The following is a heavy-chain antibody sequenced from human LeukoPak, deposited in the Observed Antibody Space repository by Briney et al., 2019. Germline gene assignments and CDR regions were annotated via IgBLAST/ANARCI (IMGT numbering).Heavy chain of an antibody. CDR2: ISGTGSST. V-gene: IGHV3-23*01. Sequence: GGSLRLSCEASGFTFGNYAMNWVRQAPGKGLEWVSTISGTGSSTYYADSAKGRFTISRDNSKDTLSLQLNSLTAADTAMYFCAKASAAIPQYCNSWGQGTLVTVSS. D-gene: IGHD2-2*02. CDR1: GFTFGNYA. CDR3: AKASAAIPQYCNS. J-gene: IGHJ5*02.